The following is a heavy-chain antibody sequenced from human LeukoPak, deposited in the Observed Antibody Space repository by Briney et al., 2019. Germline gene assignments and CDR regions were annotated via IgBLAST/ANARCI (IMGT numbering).Heavy chain of an antibody. CDR3: ARSTVTVAAAGIDY. CDR1: GFPFSSYA. D-gene: IGHD6-13*01. CDR2: INGSGDRT. J-gene: IGHJ4*02. Sequence: GGALRLSCAASGFPFSSYALGWVRQPPGKGLEWVSAINGSGDRTYYAGPVRRRFTISRDGSRNTLFLQMNSLRVEDTAVYYCARSTVTVAAAGIDYWGQGTLVTVSS. V-gene: IGHV3-23*01.